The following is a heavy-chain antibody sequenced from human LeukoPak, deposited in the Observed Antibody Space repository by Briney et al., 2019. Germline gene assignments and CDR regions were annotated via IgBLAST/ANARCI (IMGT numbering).Heavy chain of an antibody. V-gene: IGHV3-23*01. CDR2: ISGSSGST. J-gene: IGHJ4*02. CDR1: GFTFSNYA. D-gene: IGHD3-3*01. CDR3: AKEYRVGYYGDFDY. Sequence: GGSLRLSCAASGFTFSNYAMSWVRQAPGKGLEWVSAISGSSGSTHYAESVKGRFTISRDNSKNTLYLQMNSLRAEDTAVYYCAKEYRVGYYGDFDYWGQGTLVTVSS.